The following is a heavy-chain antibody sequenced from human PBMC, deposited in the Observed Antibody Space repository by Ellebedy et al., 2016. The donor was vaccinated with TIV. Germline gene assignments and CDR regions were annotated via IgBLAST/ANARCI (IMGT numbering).Heavy chain of an antibody. CDR1: GINLRSYA. J-gene: IGHJ4*02. Sequence: GESLKISCAASGINLRSYAMSWVRQAPGKGLEWVSAIDGTSYSTFYADSVEGRFTISRDNSKNTLYLQMNSLRVEDTAVYYCAKFRGLTWFGDFTDYWGQGTLVTVSS. V-gene: IGHV3-23*01. D-gene: IGHD3-10*01. CDR3: AKFRGLTWFGDFTDY. CDR2: IDGTSYST.